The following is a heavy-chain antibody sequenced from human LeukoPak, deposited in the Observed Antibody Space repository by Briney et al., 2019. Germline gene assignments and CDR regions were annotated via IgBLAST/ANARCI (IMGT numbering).Heavy chain of an antibody. D-gene: IGHD3-10*01. CDR2: IYSGGST. Sequence: PGGSLRLSCIASGLVFSNYGMSWVRQAPGKGLEWVSVIYSGGSTYYADSVKGRFTISRDNSKNTLYLQMNSLRAEDTAVYYCARDQFGSGRLDYWGQGTLVTVSS. CDR1: GLVFSNYG. V-gene: IGHV3-53*01. J-gene: IGHJ4*02. CDR3: ARDQFGSGRLDY.